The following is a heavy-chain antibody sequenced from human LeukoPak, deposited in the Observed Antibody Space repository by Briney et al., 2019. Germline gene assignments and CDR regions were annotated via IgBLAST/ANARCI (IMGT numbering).Heavy chain of an antibody. V-gene: IGHV1-8*02. CDR1: GYTFTSYD. Sequence: GASVKVSCKASGYTFTSYDINWVRQATGQGLEWMGWMNPNSGNTGYAQKFQGRVTMTRNTSISTAYMELRSLRSEDTAVYFCARGLGNDGIFDYWGQGTLVTVSS. CDR3: ARGLGNDGIFDY. CDR2: MNPNSGNT. J-gene: IGHJ4*02. D-gene: IGHD1-1*01.